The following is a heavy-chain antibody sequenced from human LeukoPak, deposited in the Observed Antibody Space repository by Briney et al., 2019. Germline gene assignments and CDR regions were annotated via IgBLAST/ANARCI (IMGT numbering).Heavy chain of an antibody. Sequence: GGSLRLSCAASGFTFDDYAMHWVRQAPGKGLEWVSGISWNSGSIGYADSMKGRFTISRDNAKNSLYLQMNSLRAEDTALYYCAKDKWIFGVVMVGGMDVWGQGTTVTVSS. V-gene: IGHV3-9*01. CDR3: AKDKWIFGVVMVGGMDV. J-gene: IGHJ6*02. D-gene: IGHD3-3*01. CDR2: ISWNSGSI. CDR1: GFTFDDYA.